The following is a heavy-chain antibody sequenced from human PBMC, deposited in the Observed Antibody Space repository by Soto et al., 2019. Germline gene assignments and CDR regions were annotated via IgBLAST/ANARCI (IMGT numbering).Heavy chain of an antibody. CDR2: ISWNSGSI. V-gene: IGHV3-9*01. J-gene: IGHJ4*02. CDR3: AKDFAHDYGDYDPTYFDY. CDR1: GFTFDDYA. Sequence: EVQLVESGGGLVQPGRSLRLSCAASGFTFDDYAMHWVRQARGKGLEWVSGISWNSGSIGYADSVKGRFTISRDNAKNSLYLQMNSPRAEDTVLYYCAKDFAHDYGDYDPTYFDYWGQGTLVTVSS. D-gene: IGHD4-17*01.